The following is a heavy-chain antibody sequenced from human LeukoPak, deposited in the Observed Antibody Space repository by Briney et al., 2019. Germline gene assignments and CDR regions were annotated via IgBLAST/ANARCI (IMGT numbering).Heavy chain of an antibody. Sequence: LSLTCTVSGGSISSYYWSWMRQPSGKGLEWVSGISWNSGSIGYADSVKGRFTISRDNAKNSLYLQMNSLRAEDTALYYCAKDMRIAAAGIDYWGQGTLVTVSS. CDR3: AKDMRIAAAGIDY. CDR1: GGSISSYY. J-gene: IGHJ4*02. CDR2: ISWNSGSI. V-gene: IGHV3-9*01. D-gene: IGHD6-13*01.